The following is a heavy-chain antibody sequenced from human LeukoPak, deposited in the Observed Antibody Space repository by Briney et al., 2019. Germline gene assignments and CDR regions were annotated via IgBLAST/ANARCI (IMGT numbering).Heavy chain of an antibody. CDR2: IRRKTDGGTA. V-gene: IGHV3-15*01. Sequence: GGSLRLPCEASGFTFTNAWMSWVRQAPGKGLEWVGRIRRKTDGGTADYAAPVMGRFTISRDDSNNTLYLQMNSLQTEDTAVYYCISGFCSSASCYAWGRGTLVIVSS. CDR3: ISGFCSSASCYA. D-gene: IGHD2-2*01. CDR1: GFTFTNAW. J-gene: IGHJ4*02.